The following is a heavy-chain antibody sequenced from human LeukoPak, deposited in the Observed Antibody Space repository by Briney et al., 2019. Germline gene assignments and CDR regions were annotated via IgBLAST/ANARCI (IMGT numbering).Heavy chain of an antibody. J-gene: IGHJ6*03. Sequence: SETLSLTCAVSGYSISNGYYWNCIRQPPGKALEWIGILYHGDSVYYNTALESPASTSGKTSEYRLSVKLSFVTAANTAVYYCARQHDSYSYYYIDVWGSGTTVTVSS. V-gene: IGHV4-38-2*01. CDR1: GYSISNGYY. CDR2: LYHGDSV. CDR3: ARQHDSYSYYYIDV.